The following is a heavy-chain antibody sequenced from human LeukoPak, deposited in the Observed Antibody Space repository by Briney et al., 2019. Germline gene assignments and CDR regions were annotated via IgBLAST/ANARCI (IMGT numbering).Heavy chain of an antibody. CDR3: AKDRAIAV. D-gene: IGHD6-19*01. V-gene: IGHV3-23*01. CDR1: GFTFSSYA. Sequence: PGGSLTLSCAASGFTFSSYAMSWVRQPAGKGLEWVSAISGSGGSTYYADSVKGRLTTSRDNSKNTPYLHMNSLRAEATAVYDGAKDRAIAVGGQGTLVTVSS. J-gene: IGHJ4*02. CDR2: ISGSGGST.